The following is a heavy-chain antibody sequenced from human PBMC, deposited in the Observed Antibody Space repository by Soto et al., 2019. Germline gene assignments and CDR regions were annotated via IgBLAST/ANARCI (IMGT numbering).Heavy chain of an antibody. CDR3: ARGLISGYYLYDAFDI. Sequence: TLSLTCTVSGGSISSYYWSWIRQPPGKGLEWIGYIYYSGSTNYNPSLKSRVTISVDTSKNQFSLKLSSVTAADTAVYYCARGLISGYYLYDAFDIWGQGQWSPSPQ. J-gene: IGHJ3*02. D-gene: IGHD3-22*01. V-gene: IGHV4-59*01. CDR1: GGSISSYY. CDR2: IYYSGST.